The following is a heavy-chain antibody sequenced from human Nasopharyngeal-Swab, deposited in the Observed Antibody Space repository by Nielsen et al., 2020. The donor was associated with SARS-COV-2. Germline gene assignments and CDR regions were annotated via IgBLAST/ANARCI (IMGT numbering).Heavy chain of an antibody. Sequence: GESLKISCAASGFTFSSYSMNWVRQAPGMGLEWVSYISSSSSTIYYTDSVKGRFTISRDNAKNSLYLQMNSLRAEDTAVYYCARDGVTIFGVVGYYYYMDVWGKGTTVTVSS. CDR3: ARDGVTIFGVVGYYYYMDV. V-gene: IGHV3-48*04. CDR2: ISSSSSTI. D-gene: IGHD3-3*01. CDR1: GFTFSSYS. J-gene: IGHJ6*03.